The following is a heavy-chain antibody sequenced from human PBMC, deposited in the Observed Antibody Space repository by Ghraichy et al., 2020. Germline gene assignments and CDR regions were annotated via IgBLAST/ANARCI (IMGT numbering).Heavy chain of an antibody. CDR2: ISYDGSNE. CDR3: ARGDHPPYYGMDV. CDR1: GFTLSNYA. Sequence: AGSLRLSCEGSGFTLSNYAMHWVRQAPGKGLEWVAVISYDGSNEYYGDSVEGRFTISRDKSKNTLYLQMNSLRVEDTAVYYCARGDHPPYYGMDVWGQGTTVTVSS. V-gene: IGHV3-30-3*01. J-gene: IGHJ6*02.